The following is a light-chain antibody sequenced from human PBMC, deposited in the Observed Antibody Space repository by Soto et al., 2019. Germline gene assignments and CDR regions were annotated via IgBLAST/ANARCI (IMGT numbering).Light chain of an antibody. Sequence: SVLAQPASVSGSPGQSITISCTGTSSDVGAYNSVTWYQQHPHKAPQVIIYKGTQRPSGVSNRFSGSTSGNAAYLTISGLQADDEADYFCCSSAPESTYVFGSGTKVTVL. V-gene: IGLV2-23*01. CDR3: CSSAPESTYV. J-gene: IGLJ1*01. CDR1: SSDVGAYNS. CDR2: KGT.